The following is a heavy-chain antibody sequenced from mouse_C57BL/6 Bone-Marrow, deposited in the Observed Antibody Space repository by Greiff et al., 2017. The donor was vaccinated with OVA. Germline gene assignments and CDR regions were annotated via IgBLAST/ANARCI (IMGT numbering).Heavy chain of an antibody. D-gene: IGHD2-4*01. CDR2: ISSGSSTI. J-gene: IGHJ2*01. CDR3: ARSDYDYFDY. Sequence: EVQRVESGGGLVKPGGSLKLSCAASGFTFSDYGLHWVRQAPEKGLEWVAYISSGSSTIYYAAPVKGRFTISRDNAKNTLFLQMTSLRSEDTAMYYCARSDYDYFDYWGQGTTLTVSS. CDR1: GFTFSDYG. V-gene: IGHV5-17*01.